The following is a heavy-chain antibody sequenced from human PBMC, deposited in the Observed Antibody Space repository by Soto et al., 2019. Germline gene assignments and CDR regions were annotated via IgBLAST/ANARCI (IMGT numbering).Heavy chain of an antibody. D-gene: IGHD6-19*01. CDR1: GFTFSSYE. J-gene: IGHJ3*02. V-gene: IGHV3-48*03. Sequence: PGGSLRLSCAASGFTFSSYEMNWVRQAPGKGLEWVSYISSSGSTIYYADSVKGRFTISRDNAKNSLYLQMNSLRAEDTAVYYCAFGWLVLWEAFDIWGQGTMVTVSS. CDR2: ISSSGSTI. CDR3: AFGWLVLWEAFDI.